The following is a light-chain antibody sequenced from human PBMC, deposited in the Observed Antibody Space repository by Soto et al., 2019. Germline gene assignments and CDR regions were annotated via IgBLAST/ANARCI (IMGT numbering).Light chain of an antibody. J-gene: IGLJ3*02. CDR1: SPNIGNNY. CDR3: GTWDSSLSAGV. V-gene: IGLV1-51*01. Sequence: QSVLTQPPSVSAAPGQKVTISCSGSSPNIGNNYVSWYQQLPGTAPKHLIYDNNVRPSGIPDRFSGSKSGTSATLGITGLQTGDEAHYYCGTWDSSLSAGVFGGGTKLTVL. CDR2: DNN.